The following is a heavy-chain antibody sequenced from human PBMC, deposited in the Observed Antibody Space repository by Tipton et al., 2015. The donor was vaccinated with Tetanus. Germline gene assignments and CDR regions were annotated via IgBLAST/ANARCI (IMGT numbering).Heavy chain of an antibody. V-gene: IGHV4-39*01. CDR3: ARPSTTVTPRAFDV. CDR2: IYYRGST. J-gene: IGHJ3*01. D-gene: IGHD4-17*01. Sequence: TLSLTCSVSGASMTSSYYYWGWIRQPPGKGLEWIGNIYYRGSTYYNPSLESRVTISLDTSKNRFSLKLTSVTAADAAVYYCARPSTTVTPRAFDVWGQGTMVTVSS. CDR1: GASMTSSYYY.